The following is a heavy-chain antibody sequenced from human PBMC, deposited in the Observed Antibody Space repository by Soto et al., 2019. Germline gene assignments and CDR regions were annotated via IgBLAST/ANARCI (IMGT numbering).Heavy chain of an antibody. CDR2: IRGFSPYT. CDR3: ARDRGYDAHDYYYNAMDV. J-gene: IGHJ6*02. Sequence: KASETLSLTCTVSGFTFRTYTMNWVRQAPGKGLEWVSGIRGFSPYTFYAESVKGRFTISRDNAKNSLYLQMNSLRAEDTAVYYCARDRGYDAHDYYYNAMDVWGQGTTVTVSS. CDR1: GFTFRTYT. D-gene: IGHD2-15*01. V-gene: IGHV3-21*01.